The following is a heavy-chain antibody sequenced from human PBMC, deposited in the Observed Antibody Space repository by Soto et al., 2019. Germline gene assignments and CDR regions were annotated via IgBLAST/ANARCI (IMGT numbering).Heavy chain of an antibody. CDR2: MNPDTGNT. CDR3: ARALGYSSTSRLDL. V-gene: IGHV1-8*01. CDR1: GYTFTTYD. Sequence: QVQLVQSGAEVEKPGASVKVSCKASGYTFTTYDFNWVRQAPGHGLEWMGWMNPDTGNTGYAQKFQGRVTMTRDTSISTAFMALSGLTAEDTAGYYCARALGYSSTSRLDLWGQGTLVTVSS. D-gene: IGHD6-19*01. J-gene: IGHJ4*02.